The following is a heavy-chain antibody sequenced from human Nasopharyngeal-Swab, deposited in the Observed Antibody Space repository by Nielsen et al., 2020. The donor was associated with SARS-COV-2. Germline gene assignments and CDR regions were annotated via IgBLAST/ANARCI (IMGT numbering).Heavy chain of an antibody. Sequence: WIRQPPGQGLEWIGSIYYSGSTYYNPSLKSRVTISVDTSKNQFSLKLSSVTAADTAVYYCARARSYGSGRNPKGGGNFDYWDQGTLVTVSS. CDR3: ARARSYGSGRNPKGGGNFDY. J-gene: IGHJ4*02. D-gene: IGHD3-10*01. CDR2: IYYSGST. V-gene: IGHV4-39*01.